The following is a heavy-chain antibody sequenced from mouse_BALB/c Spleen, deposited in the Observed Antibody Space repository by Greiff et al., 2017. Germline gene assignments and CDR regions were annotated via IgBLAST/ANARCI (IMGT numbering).Heavy chain of an antibody. CDR1: GYTFTSYT. J-gene: IGHJ2*01. CDR2: INPSSGYT. Sequence: QVQLQQSAAELARPGASVKMSCKASGYTFTSYTMHWVKQRPGQGLEWIGYINPSSGYTEYNQKFKDKTTLTADKSSSTAYMQLSSLTSEDSAVYYCARFTLYYFDYWGQGTTLTVSS. V-gene: IGHV1-4*02. CDR3: ARFTLYYFDY.